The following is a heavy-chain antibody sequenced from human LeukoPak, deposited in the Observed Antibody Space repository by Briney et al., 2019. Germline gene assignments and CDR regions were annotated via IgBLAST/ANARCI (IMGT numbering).Heavy chain of an antibody. V-gene: IGHV4-59*08. CDR2: IYYSGST. J-gene: IGHJ4*02. Sequence: SETLSLTCTVSGGSISSYYWSWIRQPPGKGLEWIGYIYYSGSTNYNPSLKSRVTISVDTSKNQFSLNLSSVTAADTAVYYCARQGIRHSSSWPFDYWGQGTLVTVSS. CDR3: ARQGIRHSSSWPFDY. CDR1: GGSISSYY. D-gene: IGHD6-13*01.